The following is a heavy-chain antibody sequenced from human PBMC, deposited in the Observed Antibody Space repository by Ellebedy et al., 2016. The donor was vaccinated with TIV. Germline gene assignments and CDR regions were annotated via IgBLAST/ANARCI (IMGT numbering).Heavy chain of an antibody. V-gene: IGHV1-46*01. J-gene: IGHJ4*02. CDR2: INPSGGNT. CDR3: ASQSMDY. CDR1: GYTFTNYY. Sequence: AASVKVSCKATGYTFTNYYVHWVRQAPGHGLEWMGIINPSGGNTYYTQKFQGRVTMTRDTSTSTVYMDLSSLRSEDTAVYYCASQSMDYWGQGTLVTVSS.